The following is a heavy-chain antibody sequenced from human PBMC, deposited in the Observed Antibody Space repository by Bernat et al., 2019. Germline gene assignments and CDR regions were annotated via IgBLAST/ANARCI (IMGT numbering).Heavy chain of an antibody. CDR2: IIPIFGTA. CDR1: GGTFSSYA. J-gene: IGHJ5*02. CDR3: AACGVVVPADMFGFDP. D-gene: IGHD2-2*01. Sequence: QVQLVQSGAEVKKPGSSVKVSCKASGGTFSSYAISWVRQAPGQGLEWMGGIIPIFGTANYAQKFQGRVTITADESTSTAYMELSSLRSEDTAVYYCAACGVVVPADMFGFDPWGQGTLVTVSS. V-gene: IGHV1-69*01.